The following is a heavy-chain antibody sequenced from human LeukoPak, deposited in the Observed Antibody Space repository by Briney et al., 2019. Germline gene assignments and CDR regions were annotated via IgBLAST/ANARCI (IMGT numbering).Heavy chain of an antibody. Sequence: ASVKVSCKASGYTFTCYYMHWVRQAPGQGREWMGWINPNSGGTNYAQKFQGRVTMTRDTSISTAYMELSRLRSDDTAVYYCARGIAAAGEFDYWGQGTPVTVSS. CDR2: INPNSGGT. V-gene: IGHV1-2*02. CDR3: ARGIAAAGEFDY. CDR1: GYTFTCYY. J-gene: IGHJ4*02. D-gene: IGHD6-13*01.